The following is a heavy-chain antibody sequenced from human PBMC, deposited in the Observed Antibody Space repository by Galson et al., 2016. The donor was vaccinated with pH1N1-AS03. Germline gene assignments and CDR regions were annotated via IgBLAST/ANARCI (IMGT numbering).Heavy chain of an antibody. Sequence: SVKVSCKASGYTFTNYDINWVRQAPGQGLEWMGWMNPDTGNAGYAEKFQGRVTMTRNTSISTAYMELSSLGSEDTAVYYCARAPTKYYEILTGYYRVWFDPWGQGTLVAFSS. V-gene: IGHV1-8*01. CDR1: GYTFTNYD. D-gene: IGHD3-9*01. CDR3: ARAPTKYYEILTGYYRVWFDP. J-gene: IGHJ5*02. CDR2: MNPDTGNA.